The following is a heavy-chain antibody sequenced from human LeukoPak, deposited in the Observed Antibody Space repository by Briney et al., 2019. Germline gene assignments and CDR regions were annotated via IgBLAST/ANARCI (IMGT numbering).Heavy chain of an antibody. V-gene: IGHV3-30*18. CDR3: AKERSSWFYYFDY. J-gene: IGHJ4*02. Sequence: GGSLRLSCAASGFTFSSYGMHWVRQAPGKGLEWVAVISYDGSNKYYADSVKGRFTISRDNSKNTLYLQMNSLRAEDTAVYYCAKERSSWFYYFDYWGQGTLVTVSS. D-gene: IGHD6-13*01. CDR2: ISYDGSNK. CDR1: GFTFSSYG.